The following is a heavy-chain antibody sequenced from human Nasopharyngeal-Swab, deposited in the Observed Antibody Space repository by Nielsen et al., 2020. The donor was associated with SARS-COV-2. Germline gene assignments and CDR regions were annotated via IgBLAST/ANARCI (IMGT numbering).Heavy chain of an antibody. V-gene: IGHV1-3*01. Sequence: QAPGQGLEGMGRINAGSGNTKYSQKFQGRVTITRDTSASTAYMELSSLRSEDTAVYYCERISRVETHKNAFDIWGQGTMVTVSS. D-gene: IGHD2-2*01. CDR2: INAGSGNT. J-gene: IGHJ3*02. CDR3: ERISRVETHKNAFDI.